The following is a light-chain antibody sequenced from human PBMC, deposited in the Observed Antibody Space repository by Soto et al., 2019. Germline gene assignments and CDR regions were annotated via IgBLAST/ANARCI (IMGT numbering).Light chain of an antibody. V-gene: IGLV1-51*01. CDR3: GTWDNSLSAVV. Sequence: QSVLTQPPSVSAAPGQTVTISCSGSSSNIGNNYVSWYQQLPGTAPKLLIYDNHKGPSGIPDRFSGSKSGTSATLGITGLQTGDEADYYCGTWDNSLSAVVFGGGTKLTVL. CDR2: DNH. J-gene: IGLJ2*01. CDR1: SSNIGNNY.